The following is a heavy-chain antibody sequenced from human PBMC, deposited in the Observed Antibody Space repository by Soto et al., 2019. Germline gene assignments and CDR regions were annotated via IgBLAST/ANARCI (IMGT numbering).Heavy chain of an antibody. CDR3: ARVYGDYVLIGRWYFDL. J-gene: IGHJ2*01. D-gene: IGHD4-17*01. CDR2: RYYSGST. CDR1: GGSISSGGYY. V-gene: IGHV4-31*03. Sequence: QVQLQESGPGLVKPSQTLSLTCTVSGGSISSGGYYWSWIRQHPGKGLEWIGYRYYSGSTYYNPSLKSRVTISVATSKNQFSLKLSSVTAADTTVYYCARVYGDYVLIGRWYFDLWGRGTLVTVSS.